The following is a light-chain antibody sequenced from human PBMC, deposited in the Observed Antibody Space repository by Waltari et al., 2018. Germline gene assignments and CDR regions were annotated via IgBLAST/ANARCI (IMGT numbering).Light chain of an antibody. CDR2: EVS. Sequence: QSALTQPASVSGSPGRSITISCTGTSSDVGGYNYVSWYQQHPGKAPKLMIYEVSNRPPGVSNRFSGSKSGNTASLTISGLQAEDEADYYCSSYTSSSTVFGGGTKLTVL. J-gene: IGLJ2*01. CDR3: SSYTSSSTV. V-gene: IGLV2-14*01. CDR1: SSDVGGYNY.